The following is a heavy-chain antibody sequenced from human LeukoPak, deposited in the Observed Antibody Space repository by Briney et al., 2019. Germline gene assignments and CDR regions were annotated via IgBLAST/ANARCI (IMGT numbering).Heavy chain of an antibody. J-gene: IGHJ6*04. CDR1: GYAFTGHY. Sequence: ASVNVSRKPSGYAFTGHYIHWVRPARGQGLEWMGWINPNSGKTNYPQKFQGRVTMTRDTSISSAYMEFSRLSSGDTAVYYCARVRDNYGMDVWGKGTTVIVSS. D-gene: IGHD5-24*01. CDR2: INPNSGKT. V-gene: IGHV1-2*02. CDR3: ARVRDNYGMDV.